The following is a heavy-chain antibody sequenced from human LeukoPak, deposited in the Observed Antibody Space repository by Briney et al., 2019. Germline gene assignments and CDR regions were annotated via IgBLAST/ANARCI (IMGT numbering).Heavy chain of an antibody. Sequence: TSETLSLTCTVSGGSVSSSSYYWGWIRQPPGKGLEWIGSISYSGSTYYNPSLKSRVTISVDTSKNQFSLKLSSVTAADTAVYYCARREGYEGWFDPWGQGTLVTVSS. D-gene: IGHD5-12*01. CDR1: GGSVSSSSYY. CDR2: ISYSGST. J-gene: IGHJ5*02. V-gene: IGHV4-39*01. CDR3: ARREGYEGWFDP.